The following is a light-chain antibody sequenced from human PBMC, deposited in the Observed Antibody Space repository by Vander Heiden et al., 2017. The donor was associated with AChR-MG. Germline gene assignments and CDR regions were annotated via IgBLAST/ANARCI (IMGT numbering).Light chain of an antibody. J-gene: IGKJ1*01. V-gene: IGKV3-20*01. CDR2: GAS. Sequence: EIVLTQSPGTLSLPPGERATLSCRASQSVASNYLAWYQQKPGQAPRLLISGASSRATGIPDRFSGSGSGTDFTLTISRLEPEDFAVYYCQQYGSSPPWTFGQGTKVEIK. CDR3: QQYGSSPPWT. CDR1: QSVASNY.